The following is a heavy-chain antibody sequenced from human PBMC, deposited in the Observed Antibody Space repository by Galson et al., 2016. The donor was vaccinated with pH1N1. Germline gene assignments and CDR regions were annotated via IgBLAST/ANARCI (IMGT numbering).Heavy chain of an antibody. D-gene: IGHD5-18*01. CDR2: MSAYNGNT. J-gene: IGHJ4*02. CDR1: GHTFTNYG. V-gene: IGHV1-18*01. Sequence: SVKVSCKASGHTFTNYGITWVRQAPGQGLEWMAWMSAYNGNTNYAQKFQGRVTMATDTSTNTAYMELRNLTSDDTAVYYCARDVRISLWLPDFWGQGTLVTVSS. CDR3: ARDVRISLWLPDF.